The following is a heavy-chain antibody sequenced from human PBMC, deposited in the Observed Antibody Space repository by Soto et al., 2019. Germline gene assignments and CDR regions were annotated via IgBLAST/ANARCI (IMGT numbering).Heavy chain of an antibody. CDR1: GDSITTYC. CDR3: AREPPTELTRWFDP. Sequence: SETLSLTCTVSGDSITTYCWSWIRQPPEKGLEWIGQICYGGSTTYNPSLKSRVTISVDTSKNQFSLKLSSVTAADTAVYYCAREPPTELTRWFDPWGQGTLVTVSS. V-gene: IGHV4-59*12. CDR2: ICYGGST. D-gene: IGHD1-7*01. J-gene: IGHJ5*02.